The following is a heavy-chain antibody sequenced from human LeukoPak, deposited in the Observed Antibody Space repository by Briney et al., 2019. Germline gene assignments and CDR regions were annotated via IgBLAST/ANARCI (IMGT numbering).Heavy chain of an antibody. CDR3: TRQVAGVNDY. D-gene: IGHD6-19*01. V-gene: IGHV3-7*01. J-gene: IGHJ4*02. CDR2: MKEDGSDE. Sequence: TGGSLRLSCATSGFTFSNFWMTWVRQAPGEGLEWVANMKEDGSDEYYVDSVKGRFTIYRDNVKSSLYLQMSSLRVDDTAVYYCTRQVAGVNDYWGEATLVTVSS. CDR1: GFTFSNFW.